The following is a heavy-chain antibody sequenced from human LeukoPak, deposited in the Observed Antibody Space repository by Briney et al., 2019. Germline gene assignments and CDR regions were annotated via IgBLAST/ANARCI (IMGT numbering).Heavy chain of an antibody. Sequence: SETLSLTCTVSGVSINSYYWSWIRQPPGKGLEWIGYIYYSGSPKYNPSLKSRVSISLDKSKNQFSLKLSSVAAADTAVYYCAALWEKRGVIAADYWGQGTLVTVSS. CDR3: AALWEKRGVIAADY. D-gene: IGHD3-22*01. CDR2: IYYSGSP. J-gene: IGHJ4*02. CDR1: GVSINSYY. V-gene: IGHV4-59*08.